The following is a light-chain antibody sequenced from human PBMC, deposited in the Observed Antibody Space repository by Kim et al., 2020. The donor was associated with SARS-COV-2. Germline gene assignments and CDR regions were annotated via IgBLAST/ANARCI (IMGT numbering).Light chain of an antibody. CDR2: RDS. CDR3: QVWDSSTGA. CDR1: NIGTKN. Sequence: SVALGQTATIAYEGNNIGTKNVHWFKQKPGQAPVLVISRDSNRPSGIPERFSGSNSGNTATLTISRAQPGDETDSYCQVWDSSTGAFGGGTQLTVL. J-gene: IGLJ3*02. V-gene: IGLV3-9*01.